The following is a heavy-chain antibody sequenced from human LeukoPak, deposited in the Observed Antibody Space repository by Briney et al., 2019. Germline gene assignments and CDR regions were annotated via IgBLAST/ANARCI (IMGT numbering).Heavy chain of an antibody. CDR1: GYTFTGYY. V-gene: IGHV1-2*06. CDR3: ARSKPFGVVISPTYFDY. J-gene: IGHJ4*02. Sequence: ASVTVSCKASGYTFTGYYMHWVRQAPGQGLEWVGRINPNSGGTNYAQKFQGRVTMTRDTSISTAYMELSRLRSDDTAVYYCARSKPFGVVISPTYFDYWGQGTLVTVSS. D-gene: IGHD3-3*01. CDR2: INPNSGGT.